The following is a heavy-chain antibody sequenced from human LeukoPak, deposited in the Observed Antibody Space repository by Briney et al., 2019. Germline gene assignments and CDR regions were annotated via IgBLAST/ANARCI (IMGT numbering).Heavy chain of an antibody. CDR1: GFTFSSYG. Sequence: GRSLRLSCAASGFTFSSYGMHWVRQAPGKGLEWVAVISYDGSNKYYADSVKGRFTISRDNSKNTLYLQMNGLRAEDAAVYYCAKDPLIAAAGRWSGWFDPWGQGTLVTVSS. D-gene: IGHD6-13*01. J-gene: IGHJ5*02. V-gene: IGHV3-30*18. CDR3: AKDPLIAAAGRWSGWFDP. CDR2: ISYDGSNK.